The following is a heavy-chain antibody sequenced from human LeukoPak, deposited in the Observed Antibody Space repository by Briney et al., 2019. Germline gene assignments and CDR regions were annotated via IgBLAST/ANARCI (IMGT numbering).Heavy chain of an antibody. V-gene: IGHV3-33*01. CDR3: AVDAQRGCDYSNSLEH. CDR2: IWSDATNE. J-gene: IGHJ5*02. CDR1: GLTFRHFA. Sequence: GGPLRLSCKPFGLTFRHFAMHGVRQSPDKALKWVAVIWSDATNEYYADSVKGRFTISRDDFKRTVSLEMNSLRAEETSVYYCAVDAQRGCDYSNSLEHWGKGSLVIV. D-gene: IGHD4-11*01.